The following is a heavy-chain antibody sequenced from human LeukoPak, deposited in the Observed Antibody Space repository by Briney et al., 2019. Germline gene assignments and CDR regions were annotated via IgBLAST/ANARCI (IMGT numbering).Heavy chain of an antibody. J-gene: IGHJ5*02. V-gene: IGHV3-21*01. Sequence: GGSLRLSCAASGFTFSSCSMNWVRQAPGKGLEWVSSISSSSSYIYYADSVKGRFTISRDNAKNSLYLQMNSLRAEDTAVYYCARDGKPLRFLEWLSLGQGTLVTVSS. D-gene: IGHD3-3*01. CDR2: ISSSSSYI. CDR3: ARDGKPLRFLEWLS. CDR1: GFTFSSCS.